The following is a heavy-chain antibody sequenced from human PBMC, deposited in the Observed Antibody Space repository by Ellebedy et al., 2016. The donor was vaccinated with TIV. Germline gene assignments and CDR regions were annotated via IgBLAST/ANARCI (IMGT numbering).Heavy chain of an antibody. D-gene: IGHD6-19*01. CDR3: ARARAVAGTSDFFGFDP. J-gene: IGHJ5*02. CDR2: ISAYNGNT. CDR1: GYTFTSCG. Sequence: ASVKVSCKASGYTFTSCGINWVRQAPGQGLEWMGWISAYNGNTNYAQKLQGRVTMTTDTSTSTAYMELRSLRSDDTAVYYCARARAVAGTSDFFGFDPWGQGTLVTVSS. V-gene: IGHV1-18*01.